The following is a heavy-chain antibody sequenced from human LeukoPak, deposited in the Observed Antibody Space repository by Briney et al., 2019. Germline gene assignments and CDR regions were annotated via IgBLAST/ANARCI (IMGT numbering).Heavy chain of an antibody. CDR1: GFTFSSYA. V-gene: IGHV3-23*01. CDR2: ISGSGGST. CDR3: VRDPSPTTVPDYFDY. D-gene: IGHD4-17*01. J-gene: IGHJ4*02. Sequence: GGSLRLSCAASGFTFSSYAMSWVRQAPGKGLEWVSAISGSGGSTYYADSVKGRFTISRDNSKNTLYLQMSSLRPADTAVYYSVRDPSPTTVPDYFDYSAQGTLVTVSS.